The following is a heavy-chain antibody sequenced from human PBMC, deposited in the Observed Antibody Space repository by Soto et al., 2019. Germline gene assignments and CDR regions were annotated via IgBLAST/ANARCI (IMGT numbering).Heavy chain of an antibody. Sequence: SETLSLTCTVAGGSISSYYWSWVRQPPGKGLEWIGYMYYSGSTNYNPSLKSRVTMSVDTSKKRFSLKLTSVTAADTAIYYCIERSDWSRAFDYRGQGALVTVSS. CDR1: GGSISSYY. J-gene: IGHJ4*02. CDR2: MYYSGST. D-gene: IGHD3-9*01. V-gene: IGHV4-59*01. CDR3: IERSDWSRAFDY.